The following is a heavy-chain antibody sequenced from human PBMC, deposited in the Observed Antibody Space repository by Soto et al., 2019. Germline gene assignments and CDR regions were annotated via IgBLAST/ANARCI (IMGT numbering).Heavy chain of an antibody. CDR1: VYSFAGYR. CDR3: ARQIYDSDTGPNFQYYFDS. V-gene: IGHV5-10-1*01. Sequence: GESLKISCKVSVYSFAGYRITWVRQKPGKGLEWMGRIDPSDSQTYYSPSFRGHVTISVTKSITTVFLQWSSLRASDTAMYYCARQIYDSDTGPNFQYYFDSWGQGTPVTVSS. J-gene: IGHJ4*02. D-gene: IGHD3-22*01. CDR2: IDPSDSQT.